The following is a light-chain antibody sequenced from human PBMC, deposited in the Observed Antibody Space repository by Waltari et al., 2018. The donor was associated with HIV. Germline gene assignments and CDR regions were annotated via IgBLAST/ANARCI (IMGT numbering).Light chain of an antibody. CDR3: QHYGSSPRYT. CDR2: GAS. CDR1: QNITSND. V-gene: IGKV3-20*01. J-gene: IGKJ2*01. Sequence: EVDLTQAPDTLSLSPGERATLSCRASQNITSNDLAWYQLRLGQATLLLIYGASSSATGIPERFAGRGSGTDFTLTISRLEPEDFAMYYCQHYGSSPRYTFGQGTNLEIK.